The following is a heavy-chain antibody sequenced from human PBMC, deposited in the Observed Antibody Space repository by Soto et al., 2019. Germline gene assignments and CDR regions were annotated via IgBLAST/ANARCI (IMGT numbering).Heavy chain of an antibody. J-gene: IGHJ6*02. CDR2: INAGNGNT. Sequence: ASVKVSCKASGYTFTSYAMHWVRQAPGQRLEWMGWINAGNGNTKYSQKLQGRVTMTTDTSTSTAYMELRSLRSDDTAVYYCAREPRGMDVWGQGTTVTVSS. CDR1: GYTFTSYA. V-gene: IGHV1-3*01. CDR3: AREPRGMDV.